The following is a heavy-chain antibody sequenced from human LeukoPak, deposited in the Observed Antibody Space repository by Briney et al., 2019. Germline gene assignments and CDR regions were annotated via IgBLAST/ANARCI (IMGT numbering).Heavy chain of an antibody. D-gene: IGHD2-15*01. CDR2: ISGSGGST. V-gene: IGHV3-23*01. Sequence: PGGSLRLSCAASGFTFSSYAMSWVRQAPGKGLEWVSAISGSGGSTYYADSVKGRFTISRDNSKNTLYLQMNSLRAEDTAVYYCAGGRCRPHYFDYWGQGTLVTVSS. J-gene: IGHJ4*02. CDR3: AGGRCRPHYFDY. CDR1: GFTFSSYA.